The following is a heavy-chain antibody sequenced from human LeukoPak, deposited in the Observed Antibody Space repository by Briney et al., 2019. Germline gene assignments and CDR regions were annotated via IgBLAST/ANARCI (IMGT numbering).Heavy chain of an antibody. V-gene: IGHV3-64D*06. Sequence: GGSLRLSCSASGFTFSSYAMHWVRQAPGKGLESVSAISSNGGSTYYADSVKGRFTISRDNSKNTLYLQMSSLRAEDTAVYYCVNYYDSSGYSFWYWGQGTLVTVSS. CDR2: ISSNGGST. D-gene: IGHD3-22*01. CDR3: VNYYDSSGYSFWY. CDR1: GFTFSSYA. J-gene: IGHJ4*02.